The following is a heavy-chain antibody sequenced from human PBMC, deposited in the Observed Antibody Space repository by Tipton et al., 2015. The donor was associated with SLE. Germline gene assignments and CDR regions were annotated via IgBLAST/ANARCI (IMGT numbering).Heavy chain of an antibody. CDR1: GFILSSYA. J-gene: IGHJ6*03. V-gene: IGHV3-30-3*01. Sequence: SLRLSCAASGFILSSYAMHWVRQAPGKGLEWVAIISFDEDTKYYADSVKGRFTIFRDNSKNTLYLQMNSLRAEDTALYYCAKDVTAMIGEYYYYYMDVWGKGTTVTVSS. CDR3: AKDVTAMIGEYYYYYMDV. D-gene: IGHD5-18*01. CDR2: ISFDEDTK.